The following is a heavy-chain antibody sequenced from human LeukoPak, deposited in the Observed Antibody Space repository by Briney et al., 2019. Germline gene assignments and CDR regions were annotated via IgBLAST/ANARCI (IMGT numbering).Heavy chain of an antibody. Sequence: PSETLSLTCTVPGGSISSYYWNWIRQAPGKGLEWIGYIHYSGSTNHNSSLKSRVTISVDTSKNQYSLKLNSVTAADTAVYYCARDGVAGGFDFWGQGTLVTVSS. J-gene: IGHJ4*02. CDR1: GGSISSYY. CDR3: ARDGVAGGFDF. V-gene: IGHV4-59*01. CDR2: IHYSGST. D-gene: IGHD6-19*01.